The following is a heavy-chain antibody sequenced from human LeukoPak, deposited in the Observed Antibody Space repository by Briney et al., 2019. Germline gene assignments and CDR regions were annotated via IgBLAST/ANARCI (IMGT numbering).Heavy chain of an antibody. D-gene: IGHD2-2*01. V-gene: IGHV1-3*01. CDR3: ATDPGEIVPAAKGPRGDYCYGMDV. CDR1: GYTFTSYA. CDR2: INAGNGNT. Sequence: ASVKVSCKASGYTFTSYAMHWVRQAPGQRLEWMGWINAGNGNTKYSQKSQGRVTMTEDTSTDTAYMELNSLRSDDTAVYYCATDPGEIVPAAKGPRGDYCYGMDVWGQGTTVTVSS. J-gene: IGHJ6*02.